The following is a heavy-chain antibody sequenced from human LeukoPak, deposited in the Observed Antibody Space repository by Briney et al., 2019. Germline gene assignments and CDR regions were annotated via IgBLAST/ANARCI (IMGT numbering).Heavy chain of an antibody. V-gene: IGHV3-33*01. CDR3: ARDLTPDYYYYGMDV. CDR1: GFTFSSYG. J-gene: IGHJ6*02. D-gene: IGHD1-14*01. Sequence: GGSLRLSCAASGFTFSSYGMHWVRQAPGKGLEWVAVIWYDGSNKYYADSVKGRFTISRDNSKNTLYLQMNSLRAEDTAVYYCARDLTPDYYYYGMDVWGQGTTVTVSS. CDR2: IWYDGSNK.